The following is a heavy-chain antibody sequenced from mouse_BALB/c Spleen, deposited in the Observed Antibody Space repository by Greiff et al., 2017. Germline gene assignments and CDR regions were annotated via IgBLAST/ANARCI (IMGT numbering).Heavy chain of an antibody. CDR3: ARSEYGTFDY. V-gene: IGHV1-80*01. Sequence: QVQLQQSGAELVRPGSSVKISCKASGYAFSSYWMNWVKQRPGQGLEWIGQIYPGDGDTNYNGKFKGKATLTADKSSSTAYMQLSSLTSEDSAVYFCARSEYGTFDYWGQGTTLSVSS. D-gene: IGHD2-10*02. CDR2: IYPGDGDT. CDR1: GYAFSSYW. J-gene: IGHJ2*01.